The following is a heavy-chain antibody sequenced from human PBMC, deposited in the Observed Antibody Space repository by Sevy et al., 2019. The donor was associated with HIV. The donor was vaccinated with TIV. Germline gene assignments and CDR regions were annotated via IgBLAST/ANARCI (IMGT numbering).Heavy chain of an antibody. J-gene: IGHJ6*03. CDR2: ITSSSSYL. V-gene: IGHV3-21*01. CDR1: GFTFSSYS. Sequence: GESLKISCAASGFTFSSYSMNWVRQAPGKGLEWVSSITSSSSYLDYADSVKGRFTISRDNAKNSLYLQMNSLRAEDTAVYYCARDRIDYYYMDVWGKGTTVTVSS. CDR3: ARDRIDYYYMDV.